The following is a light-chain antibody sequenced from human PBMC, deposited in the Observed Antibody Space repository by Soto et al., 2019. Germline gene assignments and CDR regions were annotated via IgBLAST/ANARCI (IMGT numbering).Light chain of an antibody. V-gene: IGKV3-15*01. J-gene: IGKJ2*01. CDR2: GAF. CDR3: QQHNNWPYT. Sequence: EVVMTQSPATLSVSPGESATLSCRASQTVSSNVAWYQQRPGQAPRLLIDGAFTRATGVPARFSGSRSGTEFTLTSRSPQSEDFALYYCQQHNNWPYTCGEGTKLEIK. CDR1: QTVSSN.